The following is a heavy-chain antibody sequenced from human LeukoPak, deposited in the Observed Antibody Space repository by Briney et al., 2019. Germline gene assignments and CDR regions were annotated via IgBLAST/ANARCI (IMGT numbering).Heavy chain of an antibody. J-gene: IGHJ4*02. Sequence: SETLSLTCTVSGGSISSYYWSRIRQPPGKGLEWIGYIYYSGSTNYNPSLKSRVTISVDTSKNQFSLKLSSVTAADTAVYYCARVASGPDSSGYQFDYWGQGTLVTVSS. CDR3: ARVASGPDSSGYQFDY. CDR2: IYYSGST. D-gene: IGHD3-22*01. CDR1: GGSISSYY. V-gene: IGHV4-59*01.